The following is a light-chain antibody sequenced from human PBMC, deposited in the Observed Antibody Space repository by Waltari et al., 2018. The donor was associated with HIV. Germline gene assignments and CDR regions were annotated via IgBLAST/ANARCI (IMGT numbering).Light chain of an antibody. Sequence: IVLTLIPGTLTLSPRERASLPCRASQSVSYNYLAWSHQKPGQSPRLLSYGASSRATGIPDMFSGSVSGTDFSLTISRREPGDFGVYYCQQSATFPWTFGQGTKVEIK. CDR2: GAS. CDR1: QSVSYNY. CDR3: QQSATFPWT. J-gene: IGKJ1*01. V-gene: IGKV3-20*01.